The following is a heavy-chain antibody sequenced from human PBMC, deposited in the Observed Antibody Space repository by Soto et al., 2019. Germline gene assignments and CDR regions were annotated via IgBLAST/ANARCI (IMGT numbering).Heavy chain of an antibody. Sequence: ASVKVSCKASGYTFTGYYMHWVRQAPGQGLEWMGWINHNSGDTNYAQKFQGRVIMTRDTSISTAYMELSGLRSDDTAVYYCARGFYYDSGYWATFDIWGQGTMVTVSS. CDR2: INHNSGDT. D-gene: IGHD3-22*01. CDR3: ARGFYYDSGYWATFDI. J-gene: IGHJ3*02. CDR1: GYTFTGYY. V-gene: IGHV1-2*02.